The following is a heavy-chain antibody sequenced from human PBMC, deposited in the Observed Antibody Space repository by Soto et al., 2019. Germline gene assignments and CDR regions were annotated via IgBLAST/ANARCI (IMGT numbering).Heavy chain of an antibody. CDR2: INAGNGHA. J-gene: IGHJ6*02. D-gene: IGHD3-9*01. CDR3: ARDFRYFDWTLGEVYYYAMDA. V-gene: IGHV1-3*01. Sequence: QVQLVQSGADVKKPGASVKVSCKASGYTFTDYGLHWVRQAPGQRLEWMGWINAGNGHAKYSQNFKGRVTMTRDTSATTAYMELHSLRSEDTAVYFCARDFRYFDWTLGEVYYYAMDAWGQGTTVTVSS. CDR1: GYTFTDYG.